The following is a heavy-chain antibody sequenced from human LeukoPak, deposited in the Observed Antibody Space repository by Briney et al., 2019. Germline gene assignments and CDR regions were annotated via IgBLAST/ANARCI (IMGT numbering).Heavy chain of an antibody. D-gene: IGHD2-15*01. CDR3: ARGYCSGGSCDGMDV. Sequence: VKVSCMSSEENLSNYLITWVRQAPGQGLEWMGHVIPVLGRSNFAQKYQGRITITADESTNTAYMELRSLRSEDTAVYYCARGYCSGGSCDGMDVWGQGTTVTVSS. V-gene: IGHV1-69*10. CDR2: VIPVLGRS. J-gene: IGHJ6*02. CDR1: EENLSNYL.